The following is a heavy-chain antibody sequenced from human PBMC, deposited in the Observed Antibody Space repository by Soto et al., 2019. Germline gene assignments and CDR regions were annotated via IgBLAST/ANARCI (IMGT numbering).Heavy chain of an antibody. CDR2: INPNSGGT. J-gene: IGHJ4*02. CDR3: ARGGIVVVPAPHLFDY. D-gene: IGHD2-2*01. V-gene: IGHV1-2*04. CDR1: GYTFTGHY. Sequence: ASVKVSCKASGYTFTGHYMHWVRQAPGQGLEWMGWINPNSGGTNYAQKFQGWVTMTRDTSISTAYMELSRLRSDDTAVYYCARGGIVVVPAPHLFDYWGQGTLVTV.